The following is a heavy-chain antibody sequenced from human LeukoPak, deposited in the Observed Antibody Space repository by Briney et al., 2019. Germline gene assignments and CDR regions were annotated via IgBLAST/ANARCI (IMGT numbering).Heavy chain of an antibody. D-gene: IGHD6-19*01. CDR3: AREGREWLSVGIDY. CDR2: MSYDGSNK. J-gene: IGHJ4*02. V-gene: IGHV3-30-3*01. Sequence: GGSLRLSCAASGFTFSTHAMYWVRQAPGKGLEWVALMSYDGSNKYYTDSVKGRFTISRDNPKNTLYLQMNSLRPEDTAVYHCAREGREWLSVGIDYWGRGTLVAVSS. CDR1: GFTFSTHA.